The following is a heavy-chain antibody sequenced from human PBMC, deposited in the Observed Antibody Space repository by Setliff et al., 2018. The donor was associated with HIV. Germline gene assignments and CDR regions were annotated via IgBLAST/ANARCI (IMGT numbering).Heavy chain of an antibody. D-gene: IGHD6-19*01. CDR1: YYSVNSDYH. CDR3: ARVWLHKDADIPRFDP. V-gene: IGHV4-38-2*01. J-gene: IGHJ5*02. Sequence: PSETLSLTCVVSYYSVNSDYHWGWIRQSPGRGLQWSGNIYRTGSTYYNPSLSGRVTMSIDTSKDQFHLKLTSLPAADTALYYCARVWLHKDADIPRFDPWGPGILVTVSS. CDR2: IYRTGST.